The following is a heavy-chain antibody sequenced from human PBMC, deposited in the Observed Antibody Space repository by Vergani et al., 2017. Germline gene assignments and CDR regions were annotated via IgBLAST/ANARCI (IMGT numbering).Heavy chain of an antibody. CDR3: ARRISSCYFEI. CDR1: GDSISSGHN. J-gene: IGHJ4*02. D-gene: IGHD3-22*01. CDR2: VSHSGDT. Sequence: QVNLQESGPGLVKPSETLSLTFAVSGDSISSGHNWGGLRQPPGKSLEWISSVSHSGDTYFNPSLKGRVSISMDTSKNYFFLSLCSVTAADTAMYYCARRISSCYFEIWGQGVLITVSS. V-gene: IGHV4-38-2*01.